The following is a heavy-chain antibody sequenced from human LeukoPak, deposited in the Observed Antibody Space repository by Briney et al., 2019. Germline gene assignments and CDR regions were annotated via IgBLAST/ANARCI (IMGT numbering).Heavy chain of an antibody. CDR3: ARWELLRRGFDP. D-gene: IGHD1-26*01. CDR2: IYHSGSN. V-gene: IGHV4-30-2*01. Sequence: SETLPLTCVVSGGSLSSGGDCCSWVRHPPGKGLEWIGYIYHSGSNYYSPSLKSRVTISVDRSKNQFSLKLSSVTAADTAVYYCARWELLRRGFDPWGQGTLVTVSS. CDR1: GGSLSSGGDC. J-gene: IGHJ5*02.